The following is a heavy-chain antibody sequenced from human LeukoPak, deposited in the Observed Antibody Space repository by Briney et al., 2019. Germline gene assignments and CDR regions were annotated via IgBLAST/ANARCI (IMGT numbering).Heavy chain of an antibody. J-gene: IGHJ4*02. V-gene: IGHV3-21*01. Sequence: TGGSLRLSCTASGFTVSSYAMSWVRQAPGKGLEWLSSISSSGSNIYYADSVKGRFTISRDNAKTSLFLQMNSLRAEDSAVYYCATRVTTFLQWGQGTLVTVSS. CDR1: GFTVSSYA. D-gene: IGHD4-17*01. CDR2: ISSSGSNI. CDR3: ATRVTTFLQ.